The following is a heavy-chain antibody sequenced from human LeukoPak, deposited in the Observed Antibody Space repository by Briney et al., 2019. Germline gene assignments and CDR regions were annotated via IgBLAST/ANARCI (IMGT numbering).Heavy chain of an antibody. J-gene: IGHJ4*02. V-gene: IGHV4-30-4*08. CDR2: IYYSGST. D-gene: IGHD3-3*01. Sequence: SQTLSLTCTVSGGSISSGDYYWSWIRQPPGKGLEWIGYIYYSGSTYYNPSLKGRVTISVDTSKNQFSLKLSSVTAADTAVYYCASGSYYDFWSGYYFDYWGQGTLVTVSS. CDR3: ASGSYYDFWSGYYFDY. CDR1: GGSISSGDYY.